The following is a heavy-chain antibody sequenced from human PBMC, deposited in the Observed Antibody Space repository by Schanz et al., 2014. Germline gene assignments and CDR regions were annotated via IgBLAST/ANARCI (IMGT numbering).Heavy chain of an antibody. Sequence: VQLVDSGGDLVKPGGSLRLSCAASGFTFSSYTMKWVRQAPGKGLEWVSSISSTSTYLYYADSVKGRFTISRDSARNSLYLQMNSLRAEDTAVYFCARGGAGSVLFFFDYWGQGTLVTVSS. CDR2: ISSTSTYL. J-gene: IGHJ4*02. V-gene: IGHV3-21*01. D-gene: IGHD3-10*01. CDR3: ARGGAGSVLFFFDY. CDR1: GFTFSSYT.